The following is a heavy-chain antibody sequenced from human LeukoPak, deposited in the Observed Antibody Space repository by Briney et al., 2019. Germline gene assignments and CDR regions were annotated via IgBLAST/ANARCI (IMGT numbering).Heavy chain of an antibody. CDR2: IKQDGSEK. CDR3: ARGYCSSTSCYSAGVKDC. CDR1: GFTFSNYW. Sequence: GGSLRLSCAASGFTFSNYWMSWVRQAPGKGLEWVANIKQDGSEKYYVDSVKGRFTISRDNAKNSLYLQMNSLRAEDTALYYCARGYCSSTSCYSAGVKDCWGQGTLVTVSS. D-gene: IGHD2-2*01. V-gene: IGHV3-7*01. J-gene: IGHJ4*02.